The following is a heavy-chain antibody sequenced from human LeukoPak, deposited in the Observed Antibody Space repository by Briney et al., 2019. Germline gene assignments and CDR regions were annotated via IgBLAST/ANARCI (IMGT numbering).Heavy chain of an antibody. Sequence: PGGSLRLSCAASGFTFSSYSMNWVRQAPGKGLEWVSSISSSSSYIYYADSVKGRFTISRDNARNSLYLQMNSLRAEDTAVYYCARDETFGGGWELLPTAFDIWGQGTMVTVSS. D-gene: IGHD1-26*01. CDR3: ARDETFGGGWELLPTAFDI. V-gene: IGHV3-21*01. J-gene: IGHJ3*02. CDR1: GFTFSSYS. CDR2: ISSSSSYI.